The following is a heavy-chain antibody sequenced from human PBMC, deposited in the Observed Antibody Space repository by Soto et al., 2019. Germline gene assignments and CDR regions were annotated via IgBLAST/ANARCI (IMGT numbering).Heavy chain of an antibody. V-gene: IGHV1-2*02. J-gene: IGHJ4*02. D-gene: IGHD5-12*01. CDR2: IGPESGAT. CDR1: GYTFTGHY. Sequence: AASVKVSCKASGYTFTGHYIHWVRQAPEQGPEWMGEIGPESGATRYAQRFQGRVTMTRDMSITTVYMELNNLRPDDTAVYYCGRGRSGQIVVFHWGQGTPVTVS. CDR3: GRGRSGQIVVFH.